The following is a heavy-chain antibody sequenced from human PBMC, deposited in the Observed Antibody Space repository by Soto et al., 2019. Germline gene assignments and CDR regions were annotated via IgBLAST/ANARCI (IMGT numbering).Heavy chain of an antibody. D-gene: IGHD4-17*01. CDR3: ARAYLTPNYGDYDYYYYYGMDV. V-gene: IGHV1-2*04. J-gene: IGHJ6*02. CDR2: INPNSGGT. CDR1: GYTFTGYY. Sequence: ASVKVSCKASGYTFTGYYMHWVRQAPGQGLEWMGWINPNSGGTNYAQKFQGWVTMTRDTSISTAYMELSRLRSDDTAVYYCARAYLTPNYGDYDYYYYYGMDVWGQGTTVTVSS.